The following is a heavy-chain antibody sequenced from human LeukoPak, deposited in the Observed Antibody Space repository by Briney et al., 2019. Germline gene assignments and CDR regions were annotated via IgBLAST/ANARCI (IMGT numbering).Heavy chain of an antibody. CDR2: ISGSGGST. V-gene: IGHV3-23*01. J-gene: IGHJ6*02. D-gene: IGHD2-15*01. CDR1: GYTFSSYA. Sequence: GGALRLSCAASGYTFSSYAMSWVRQAPGKGLEWVSAISGSGGSTYYADSVKGRFTISRDNSKNTLYLQMNSLRAEDTAVYYCAKASGRYYFYGMDVWGQGTTVTVSS. CDR3: AKASGRYYFYGMDV.